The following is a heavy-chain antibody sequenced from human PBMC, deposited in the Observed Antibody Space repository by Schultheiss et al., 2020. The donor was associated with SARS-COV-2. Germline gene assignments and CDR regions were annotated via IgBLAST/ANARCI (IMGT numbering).Heavy chain of an antibody. Sequence: SETLSLTCAVYGGSFSGYYWSWIRQPPGKGLEWIGSIYYSGSTYYNPSLKSRVTMSLDMSRNQFSLKLTSVTAADTAVYYCARGFTGWSDYWGQGTLVTVSS. D-gene: IGHD6-19*01. J-gene: IGHJ4*02. V-gene: IGHV4-34*01. CDR1: GGSFSGYY. CDR3: ARGFTGWSDY. CDR2: IYYSGST.